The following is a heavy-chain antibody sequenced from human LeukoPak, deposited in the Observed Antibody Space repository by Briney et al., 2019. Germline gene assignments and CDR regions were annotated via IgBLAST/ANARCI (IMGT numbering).Heavy chain of an antibody. Sequence: GGSLRVSCAASGFTFSNYNMIWVRQAPGKGLEWVSSISSGSLYIYYADSVKGRFTISRDNAKNSLYLQMNSLRAEDTAVYYCARAQNDFWSGYPTKYWGQGTLVTVSS. CDR1: GFTFSNYN. CDR2: ISSGSLYI. D-gene: IGHD3-3*01. CDR3: ARAQNDFWSGYPTKY. V-gene: IGHV3-21*01. J-gene: IGHJ4*02.